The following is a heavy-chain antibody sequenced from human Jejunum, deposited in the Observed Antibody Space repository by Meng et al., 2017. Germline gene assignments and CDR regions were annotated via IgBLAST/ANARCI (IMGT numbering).Heavy chain of an antibody. CDR1: GFTFSNYW. D-gene: IGHD5-12*01. Sequence: GESLKISCAASGFTFSNYWMSWVRQAPGRGLEWVANIRQDGSEKYYADSVKGRFTVSRDNAKNSLYLQLSSLRAEDTAVYYCARLEYSGYDRTFDHWGQGSLVTVSS. CDR2: IRQDGSEK. CDR3: ARLEYSGYDRTFDH. J-gene: IGHJ4*02. V-gene: IGHV3-7*01.